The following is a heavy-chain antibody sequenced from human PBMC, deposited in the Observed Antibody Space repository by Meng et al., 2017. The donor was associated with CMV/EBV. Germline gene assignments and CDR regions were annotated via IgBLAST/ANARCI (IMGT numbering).Heavy chain of an antibody. J-gene: IGHJ6*02. D-gene: IGHD2-2*01. CDR3: ARVCSSTSCRGLRGYYGMDV. V-gene: IGHV1-2*02. CDR1: GYTFTGYY. Sequence: ASVKVSCKASGYTFTGYYMHWVRQAPGQGLEWMGWINPNSGGTNCAQKFQGRVTMTRDTSISTAYMELSRLRSDDTAVYYCARVCSSTSCRGLRGYYGMDVWGQGTTVTVSS. CDR2: INPNSGGT.